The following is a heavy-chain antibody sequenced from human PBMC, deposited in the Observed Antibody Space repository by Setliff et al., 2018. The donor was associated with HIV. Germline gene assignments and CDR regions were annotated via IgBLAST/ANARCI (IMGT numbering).Heavy chain of an antibody. Sequence: TSETLSLTCTVSGGSISSGSYYWGWIRQPPGKGLEWLGSIYYSGSTYYNPSLQSRVTISVDTSKNLFSLRLSSVTASDTAVYYCARQAIFGYYDSSGYLDYWGQGTPVTVSS. J-gene: IGHJ4*02. CDR3: ARQAIFGYYDSSGYLDY. CDR2: IYYSGST. CDR1: GGSISSGSYY. D-gene: IGHD3-22*01. V-gene: IGHV4-39*01.